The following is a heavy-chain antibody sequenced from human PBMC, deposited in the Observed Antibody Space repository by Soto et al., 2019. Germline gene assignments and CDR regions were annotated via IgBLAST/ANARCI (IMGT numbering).Heavy chain of an antibody. J-gene: IGHJ4*02. V-gene: IGHV4-39*01. D-gene: IGHD1-26*01. CDR3: ARLATTHFDY. CDR1: GGSISSSSYY. CDR2: IYYSGST. Sequence: LSLTCTVSGGSISSSSYYWGWIRQPPGKGLEWIGSIYYSGSTYYNPSLKSRVTISVDTSKNQFSLKLSSVTAADTAVYYCARLATTHFDYWGQGTLVTVSS.